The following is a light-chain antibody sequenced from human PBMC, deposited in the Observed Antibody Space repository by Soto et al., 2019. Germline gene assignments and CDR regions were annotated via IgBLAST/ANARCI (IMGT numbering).Light chain of an antibody. CDR2: EVS. Sequence: QSVLTQPASVSGSPGQSITISCTGTSSDVGGYNYVTWYQQHPGKGPKLMIYEVSNRPSGVSNRFSGSKSGNTASLTISGLQAEDEADYYCCSYTSSSTIVFGGGTKLTVL. CDR3: CSYTSSSTIV. CDR1: SSDVGGYNY. J-gene: IGLJ2*01. V-gene: IGLV2-14*01.